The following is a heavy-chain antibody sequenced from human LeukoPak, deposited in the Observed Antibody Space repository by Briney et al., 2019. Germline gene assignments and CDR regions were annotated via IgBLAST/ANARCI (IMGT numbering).Heavy chain of an antibody. D-gene: IGHD2-8*01. CDR2: IIPIPGIA. J-gene: IGHJ6*02. CDR3: ARDVDDILYGMDV. V-gene: IGHV1-69*04. CDR1: GGTFSSYA. Sequence: SVKVSCKASGGTFSSYAISWVRQAPGQGLEWVGRIIPIPGIANYAQKFQGRVTITADKSTSTAYMELSSLRSEDTAVYYCARDVDDILYGMDVWGQGTTVTVSS.